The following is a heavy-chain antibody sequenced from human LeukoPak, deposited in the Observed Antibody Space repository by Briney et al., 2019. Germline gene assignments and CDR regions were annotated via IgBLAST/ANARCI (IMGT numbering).Heavy chain of an antibody. CDR2: MNPNSGNT. CDR3: ARVGLGDIVVVPPMDV. Sequence: ASVKVSCKASGYTFTSYDINWVRQAPGQGLEWMGWMNPNSGNTGYAQKFQGRVTMTRNTTISTAYMDLSSLRSEDTTVYYCARVGLGDIVVVPPMDVWGKGSTVTISS. D-gene: IGHD2-2*01. V-gene: IGHV1-8*01. CDR1: GYTFTSYD. J-gene: IGHJ6*03.